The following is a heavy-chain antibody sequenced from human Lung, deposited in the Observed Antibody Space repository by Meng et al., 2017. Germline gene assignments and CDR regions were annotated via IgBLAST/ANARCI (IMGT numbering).Heavy chain of an antibody. V-gene: IGHV3-13*01. CDR3: ARGGIAVAGLDLFDY. CDR2: IGTGGDT. Sequence: EVQLVESGGGWVQPGVCLRLSCAASGFIFSRYDMYGVRQDLSNGLEWVSAIGTGGDTHYPDSVKGRFIISRENAKNSMYLQMNSLRAEDTAVDYCARGGIAVAGLDLFDYWGQGTLVTVSS. J-gene: IGHJ4*02. D-gene: IGHD6-19*01. CDR1: GFIFSRYD.